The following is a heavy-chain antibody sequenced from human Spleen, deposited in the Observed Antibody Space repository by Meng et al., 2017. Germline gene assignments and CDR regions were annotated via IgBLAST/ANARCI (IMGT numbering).Heavy chain of an antibody. CDR1: GFTFSSYA. CDR3: AKGVAAGITSTFDC. CDR2: ITVSGGST. V-gene: IGHV3-23*01. D-gene: IGHD6-13*01. J-gene: IGHJ4*02. Sequence: GESLKISCAASGFTFSSYAMSWVRQAPGKGLEWVSGITVSGGSTYFADSVKGRFTISRDSSKNTLFLQMNSLRPEDTAVYYCAKGVAAGITSTFDCWGQGTLVTVSS.